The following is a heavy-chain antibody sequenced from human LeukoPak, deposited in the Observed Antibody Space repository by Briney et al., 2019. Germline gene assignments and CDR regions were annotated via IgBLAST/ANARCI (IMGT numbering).Heavy chain of an antibody. CDR2: INHSGST. D-gene: IGHD3-22*01. V-gene: IGHV4-34*01. CDR1: GGSFSGYY. CDR3: ARGRSSSGYYYSFDY. J-gene: IGHJ4*02. Sequence: SETLSLTCAVYGGSFSGYYWSWIRQPPGKGLAWIGEINHSGSTNYNPSLKSRVTISVDMSKNQFSLKLSSVTAADTAVYYCARGRSSSGYYYSFDYWGQGTLVTVSS.